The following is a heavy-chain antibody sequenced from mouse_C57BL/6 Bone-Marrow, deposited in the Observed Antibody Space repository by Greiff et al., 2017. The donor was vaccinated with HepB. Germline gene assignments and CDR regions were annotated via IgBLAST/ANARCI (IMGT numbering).Heavy chain of an antibody. CDR1: GYAFSSSW. V-gene: IGHV1-82*01. CDR2: IYPGDGDT. J-gene: IGHJ4*01. Sequence: QVQLKESGPELVKPGASVKISCKASGYAFSSSWMNWVKQRPGKGLGWIGRIYPGDGDTNYNGKFKGKATLTADKSSSTAYMQLSSLTSEDSAVYFCAPIFYYAMDYWGQGTSVTVSS. CDR3: APIFYYAMDY.